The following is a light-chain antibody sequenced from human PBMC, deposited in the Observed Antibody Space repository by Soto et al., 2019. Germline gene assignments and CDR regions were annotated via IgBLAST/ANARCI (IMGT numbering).Light chain of an antibody. CDR2: DVD. CDR3: CSYAGSPWV. Sequence: QSALTQPRSVSGSPVQSVTISCTGSSSDVGGYNFVSWYLQYPGKAPKLLIYDVDKRPSGVPHRFSGSRSGNTASLTISGLQAEDEADYFCCSYAGSPWVFGTGTQLTVL. CDR1: SSDVGGYNF. J-gene: IGLJ1*01. V-gene: IGLV2-11*01.